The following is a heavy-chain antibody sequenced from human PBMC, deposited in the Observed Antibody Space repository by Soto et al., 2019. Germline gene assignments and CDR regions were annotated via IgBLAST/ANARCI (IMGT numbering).Heavy chain of an antibody. D-gene: IGHD2-8*01. CDR2: FDPEDGET. CDR1: GYTLTELS. V-gene: IGHV1-24*01. CDR3: ATDPSSYCTNGVCYGDAFDI. J-gene: IGHJ3*02. Sequence: GASVKVSCKVSGYTLTELSMHWVRQAPGKGLEWMGGFDPEDGETIYAQKFQGRVTMTEDTSTDTAYMELSSLRSEDTAVYYCATDPSSYCTNGVCYGDAFDIWGQGTMVTV.